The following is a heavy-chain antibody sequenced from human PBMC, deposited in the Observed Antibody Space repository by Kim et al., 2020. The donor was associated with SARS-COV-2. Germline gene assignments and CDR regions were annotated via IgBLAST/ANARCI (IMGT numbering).Heavy chain of an antibody. CDR3: ARVGGSSTPLSAFDI. CDR2: MYYSASA. J-gene: IGHJ3*02. CDR1: GGSITSYY. D-gene: IGHD6-6*01. Sequence: SETLSLTCTVSGGSITSYYWTWIRQPPGKGLEWIGYMYYSASANYNPSLKSRVTISVDTSKNQFSLKLTSVTAADTALYYCARVGGSSTPLSAFDIWGQGTMVTVSS. V-gene: IGHV4-59*01.